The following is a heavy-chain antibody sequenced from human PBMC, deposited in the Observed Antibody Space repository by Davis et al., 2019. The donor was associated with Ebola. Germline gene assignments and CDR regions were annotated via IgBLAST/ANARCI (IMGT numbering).Heavy chain of an antibody. CDR1: GFTFSSYS. CDR2: ISSSSSTI. D-gene: IGHD3-10*01. V-gene: IGHV3-48*02. J-gene: IGHJ6*04. CDR3: ARDLITMVRGVIEGYYYYYGMDV. Sequence: GGSLRLSCAASGFTFSSYSMNWVRQAPGKGLEWVSYISSSSSTIYYADSVKGRFTISRDNAKNSLYLQMNSLRDEDTAVYYCARDLITMVRGVIEGYYYYYGMDVWGIGTTVTVSS.